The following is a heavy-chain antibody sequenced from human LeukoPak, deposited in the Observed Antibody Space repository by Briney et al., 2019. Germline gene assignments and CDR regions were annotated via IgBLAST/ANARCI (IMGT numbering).Heavy chain of an antibody. CDR3: ARGRGIVLVPSAIRLGRYYYMDV. CDR1: GGCFSGYY. D-gene: IGHD2-2*01. Sequence: PSKTLSLTCAVYGGCFSGYYWSWLRQPPGKGLEWIGEINHSGSTNYNPSLKSRVTISVDTSKNQFSLKLSSVTAADTAVYYCARGRGIVLVPSAIRLGRYYYMDVWGKGTTVTVSS. J-gene: IGHJ6*03. CDR2: INHSGST. V-gene: IGHV4-34*01.